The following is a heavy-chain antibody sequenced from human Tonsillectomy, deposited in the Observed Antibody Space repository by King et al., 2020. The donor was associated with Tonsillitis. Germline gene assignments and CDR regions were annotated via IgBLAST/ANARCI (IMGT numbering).Heavy chain of an antibody. J-gene: IGHJ4*02. Sequence: VQLVESGGGVVQPGRSLRLSCAASGFTFSSYGMQWVRQTPDKGLEWLAVISYEGDIKYYADSVKGRLTISRDNSKNTLDLQMDSLRAEDTAVYYCARSRPGSSWYGGDYWGQGTLVTVSS. CDR3: ARSRPGSSWYGGDY. V-gene: IGHV3-30*03. CDR2: ISYEGDIK. CDR1: GFTFSSYG. D-gene: IGHD6-13*01.